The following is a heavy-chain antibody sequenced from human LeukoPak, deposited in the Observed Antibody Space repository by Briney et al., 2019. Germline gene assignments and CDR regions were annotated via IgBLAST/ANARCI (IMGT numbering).Heavy chain of an antibody. V-gene: IGHV3-30-3*01. D-gene: IGHD2-15*01. Sequence: GGSLRLSCAASGFTFSSYAMHWVRQAPGKGLEGVAVISYDGSNKYYADSVKGRFTISRDNSKNMMSLQMNRLRAEDTAVYYCARPRAVVAANWFDPWGQGTLVTVSS. CDR2: ISYDGSNK. CDR1: GFTFSSYA. CDR3: ARPRAVVAANWFDP. J-gene: IGHJ5*02.